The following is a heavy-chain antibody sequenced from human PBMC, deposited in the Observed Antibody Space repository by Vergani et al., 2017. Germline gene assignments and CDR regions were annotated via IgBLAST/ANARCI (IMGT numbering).Heavy chain of an antibody. CDR1: GGSMSGYY. D-gene: IGHD2-2*01. V-gene: IGHV4-59*01. CDR3: GRVAGCYGCESRLLDL. CDR2: MYHSGST. J-gene: IGHJ5*02. Sequence: QVRLQESGPGLVKPSETLSLTCSVSGGSMSGYYWSWIRQPPGKELEWIGYMYHSGSTNYNPSLETRVTISGDTSKNQFSLELNSVTAADAAVYYCGRVAGCYGCESRLLDLWGQGILVTVSS.